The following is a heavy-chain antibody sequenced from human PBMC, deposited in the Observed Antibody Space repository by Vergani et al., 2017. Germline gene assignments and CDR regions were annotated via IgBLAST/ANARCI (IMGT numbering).Heavy chain of an antibody. Sequence: QVQLVQSGAEVKKPGSSVKVSCKASGGPFKNSASSWVRQVPGQGLEWMGRIITFFGRTDYAQKFQGRFTIIADDFPKTVEMQLSNLRSEDTAVYYCAVDCPGGGGGGSAGWYFDLWGRGTLVTVSS. D-gene: IGHD2-15*01. CDR1: GGPFKNSA. CDR3: AVDCPGGGGGGSAGWYFDL. J-gene: IGHJ2*01. V-gene: IGHV1-69*13. CDR2: IITFFGRT.